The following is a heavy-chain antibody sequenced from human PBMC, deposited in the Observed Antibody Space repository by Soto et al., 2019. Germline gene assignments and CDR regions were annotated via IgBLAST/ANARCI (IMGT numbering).Heavy chain of an antibody. CDR2: IYYSGST. D-gene: IGHD2-15*01. CDR3: ARAFWVYCSGGSCPTGSDVVVDY. V-gene: IGHV4-30-4*01. Sequence: QVQLQESGPGLVKPSQTLSLTCTVSGGSISSGDYYWSWIRQPPGKGLEWIGYIYYSGSTYYNPSLKSRVTISVDTSKNQFSLKLSSVTAADTAVYYCARAFWVYCSGGSCPTGSDVVVDYWGQGTLVTVSS. CDR1: GGSISSGDYY. J-gene: IGHJ4*02.